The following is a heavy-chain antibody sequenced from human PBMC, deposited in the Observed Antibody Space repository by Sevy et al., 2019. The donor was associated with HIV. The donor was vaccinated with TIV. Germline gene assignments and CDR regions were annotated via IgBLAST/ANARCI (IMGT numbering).Heavy chain of an antibody. J-gene: IGHJ4*02. D-gene: IGHD2-8*01. CDR3: AREGCTKPHDY. CDR2: LSFGCGEI. Sequence: GGSLRLSCAASGFTFSKYSMSWVRQPPGKGLEWVSTLSFGCGEINHADSVKGRFTTSRDNSKNSLYLQMNNLGADDTAVYYCAREGCTKPHDYWGQGTLVTVSS. CDR1: GFTFSKYS. V-gene: IGHV3-23*01.